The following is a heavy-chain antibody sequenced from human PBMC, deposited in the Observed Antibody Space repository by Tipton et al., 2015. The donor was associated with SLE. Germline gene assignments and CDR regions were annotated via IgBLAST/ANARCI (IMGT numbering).Heavy chain of an antibody. D-gene: IGHD3-9*01. CDR3: ARERDSDYDILTGYTRTHAFDI. J-gene: IGHJ3*02. Sequence: TLSLTCAVHGGSFSGYYWSWIRQPPGKGLEWIGEINHSGSTNYNPSLKSRVTISVDTSKNQFSLKLSSVTAADTAVYYCARERDSDYDILTGYTRTHAFDIWGQGTMVTVSS. CDR1: GGSFSGYY. CDR2: INHSGST. V-gene: IGHV4-34*01.